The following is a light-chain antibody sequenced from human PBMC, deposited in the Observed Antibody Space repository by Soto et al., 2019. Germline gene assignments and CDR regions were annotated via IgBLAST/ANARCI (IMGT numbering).Light chain of an antibody. CDR3: QTGDTGML. CDR1: NGHNTNA. CDR2: LNSDGSH. Sequence: QPVLTQSPSASASLGASVKLTCTLSNGHNTNAIAWHQQRPEKGPRFLMKLNSDGSHSRGGGIPDRFSGSSSGAERYLTISGLQSEDEADYYCQTGDTGMLFGGGTKLTVL. J-gene: IGLJ2*01. V-gene: IGLV4-69*01.